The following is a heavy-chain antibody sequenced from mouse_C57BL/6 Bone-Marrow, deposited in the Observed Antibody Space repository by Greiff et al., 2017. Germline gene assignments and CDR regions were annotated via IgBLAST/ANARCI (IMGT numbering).Heavy chain of an antibody. V-gene: IGHV1-4*01. D-gene: IGHD2-3*01. Sequence: QVQLQQSGAELARPGASVKMSCKASGYTFTSYTMHWVKQRPGQGLEWIGYINPSSGYTKSNQKFKDKATLTADKSSSTAYMQLSSLTSEDSAVYYCADGYYVEYYFDYWGQGTTLTVSS. CDR3: ADGYYVEYYFDY. J-gene: IGHJ2*01. CDR2: INPSSGYT. CDR1: GYTFTSYT.